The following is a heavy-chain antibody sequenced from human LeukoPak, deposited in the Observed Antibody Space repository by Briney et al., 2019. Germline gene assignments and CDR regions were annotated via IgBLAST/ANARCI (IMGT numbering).Heavy chain of an antibody. CDR3: ARDRGSYYAPDAFDI. V-gene: IGHV4-31*03. Sequence: TTSETLSLTCTVSGGSISSGGYYWSWIRQHPGKGLEWIGYIYYSGSTYYNPSLKSRVTISVDTSKNQFSLKLSSVTAADTAVYYCARDRGSYYAPDAFDIWGQGTMVTVSS. D-gene: IGHD1-26*01. CDR2: IYYSGST. J-gene: IGHJ3*02. CDR1: GGSISSGGYY.